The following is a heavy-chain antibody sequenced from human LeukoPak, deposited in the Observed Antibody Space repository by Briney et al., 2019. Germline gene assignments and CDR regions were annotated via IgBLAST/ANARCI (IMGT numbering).Heavy chain of an antibody. D-gene: IGHD6-13*01. Sequence: GGSLRLSCAASGFTFRDYHMSWIRQAPGKGLEWVAYIVGSSSYTNYADSVKGRFTISRDNGENSLYLHMNSLRDEDTAVYYCARDGGRDSTNWYYYWGQGTLVTVSS. CDR3: ARDGGRDSTNWYYY. CDR2: IVGSSSYT. J-gene: IGHJ4*02. V-gene: IGHV3-11*06. CDR1: GFTFRDYH.